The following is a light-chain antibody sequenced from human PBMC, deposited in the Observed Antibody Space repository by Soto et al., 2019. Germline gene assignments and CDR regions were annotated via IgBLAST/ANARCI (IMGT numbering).Light chain of an antibody. CDR1: SSDVGGYNY. CDR3: FSYTSSGTMI. Sequence: QSALTQPASVSGSPGESITISCTGTSSDVGGYNYVSWYQQHPGKAPKLMIYDVSNQPSGVSNRLSGSKSGNTASLTISGLQAEDEADYYCFSYTSSGTMIFGGGTKLTVL. J-gene: IGLJ2*01. CDR2: DVS. V-gene: IGLV2-14*03.